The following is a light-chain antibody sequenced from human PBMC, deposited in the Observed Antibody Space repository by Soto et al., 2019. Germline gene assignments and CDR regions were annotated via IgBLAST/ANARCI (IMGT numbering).Light chain of an antibody. J-gene: IGKJ3*01. V-gene: IGKV3-20*01. CDR1: ESVYINS. CDR3: QQYGASPCT. CDR2: GAS. Sequence: EIVLTQSPGTLSLSPGESATLSCKASESVYINSFAWYYQKPGQPPRLLIYGASTRATGIPDRFSGSGSGTDFVLSINRLEVEDSGMYYCQQYGASPCTFGPGNRVDIK.